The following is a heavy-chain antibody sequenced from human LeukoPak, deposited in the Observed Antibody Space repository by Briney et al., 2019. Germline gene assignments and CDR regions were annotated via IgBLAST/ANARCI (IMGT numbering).Heavy chain of an antibody. D-gene: IGHD3-22*01. Sequence: PSETLSLTCTVSGGSISSYYWSWIRQPAGKGLEWIGRIHTSGSTNYNPSPKSRVTMSVDTSKNQSSLKLSSVTAADTAVYYCARDQYYYDSSGYLTFDSWGQGTLVTVSS. V-gene: IGHV4-4*07. CDR2: IHTSGST. CDR1: GGSISSYY. J-gene: IGHJ4*02. CDR3: ARDQYYYDSSGYLTFDS.